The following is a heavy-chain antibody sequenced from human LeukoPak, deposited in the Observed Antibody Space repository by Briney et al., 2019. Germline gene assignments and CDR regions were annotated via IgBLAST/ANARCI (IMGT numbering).Heavy chain of an antibody. J-gene: IGHJ4*02. Sequence: GGSQRLSCAASGFTFSTYAMSWVRQAPGKGLEWVSAISGSGGSTYYADSVKGRFTISRDNSKNTLYLQMNSLRAEDTAVYHCATCSTAATSWTLMVYWGQGTLVTVSS. CDR2: ISGSGGST. D-gene: IGHD1-1*01. CDR1: GFTFSTYA. CDR3: ATCSTAATSWTLMVY. V-gene: IGHV3-23*01.